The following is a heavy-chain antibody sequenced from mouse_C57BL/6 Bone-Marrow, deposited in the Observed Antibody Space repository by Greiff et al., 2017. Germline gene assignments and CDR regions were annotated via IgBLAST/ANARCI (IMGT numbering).Heavy chain of an antibody. CDR1: GYTFTSYW. J-gene: IGHJ1*03. Sequence: QVQLQQPGAELVRPGSSVKLSCKASGYTFTSYWMDWVKQRPGQGLEWIGNIYPSDSETHYNQKFKDKATLTVDKSSSTAYMQLSSLTSEDSAVYYCARVGYYGSPWYIDVWGTGTTVTVSS. CDR3: ARVGYYGSPWYIDV. CDR2: IYPSDSET. D-gene: IGHD1-1*01. V-gene: IGHV1-61*01.